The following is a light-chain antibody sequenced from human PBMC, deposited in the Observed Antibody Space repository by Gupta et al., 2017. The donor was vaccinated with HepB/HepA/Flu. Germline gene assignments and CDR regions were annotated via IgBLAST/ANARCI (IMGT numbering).Light chain of an antibody. V-gene: IGKV1-5*03. J-gene: IGKJ2*01. CDR1: QSISTC. CDR2: RAS. CDR3: QQYNSLPHT. Sequence: DIQITQPPSTLSASVGDRVTISCRASQSISTCLAWYQQKAGKPPSLLIYRASTVETGIPSRFSGSGSGTEFTLTISSLQPDDFTAYYCQQYNSLPHTFGQGTKVEIK.